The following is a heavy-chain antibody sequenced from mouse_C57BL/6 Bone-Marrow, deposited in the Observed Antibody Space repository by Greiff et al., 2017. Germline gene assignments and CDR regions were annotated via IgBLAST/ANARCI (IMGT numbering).Heavy chain of an antibody. D-gene: IGHD2-2*01. V-gene: IGHV1-69*01. CDR3: AREGSTMVPYYFDY. Sequence: VQLQQPGAELVMPGASVKLSCKASGYTFTSYWMHWVKPRPGQGLEWIGEIDPSDSYTNYNQKFKGKSTLTVDKSSSTAYMQLSRLTSEDSAVYYCAREGSTMVPYYFDYWGQGTTLTVSS. J-gene: IGHJ2*01. CDR2: IDPSDSYT. CDR1: GYTFTSYW.